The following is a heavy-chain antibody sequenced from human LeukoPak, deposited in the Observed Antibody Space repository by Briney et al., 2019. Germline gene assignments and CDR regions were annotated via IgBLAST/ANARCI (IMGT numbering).Heavy chain of an antibody. J-gene: IGHJ4*02. CDR1: GYSISSGYY. CDR3: ARARGWFGELCHDY. CDR2: IYHSGST. D-gene: IGHD3-10*01. Sequence: PSETLSLTCTVSGYSISSGYYRGWIRQPPGKGLEWIGSIYHSGSTYYNPSLKSRVTISVDTSKNQFSLKLSSVTAADTAVYYCARARGWFGELCHDYWGQGTLVTVSS. V-gene: IGHV4-38-2*02.